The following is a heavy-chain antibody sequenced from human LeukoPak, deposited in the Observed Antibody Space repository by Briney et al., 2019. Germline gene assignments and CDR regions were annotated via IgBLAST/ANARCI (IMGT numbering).Heavy chain of an antibody. D-gene: IGHD2-2*02. J-gene: IGHJ6*02. Sequence: NPSETLSLTCALSGGYVSVYYWSWIRQPPGKGLELIGYTYYSGSTDYNPSLKSRVTISIDASKNQFSLKVSSVTAADTAVYYCARLSAIRGSYYAVDVWGQGTTVTVSS. CDR3: ARLSAIRGSYYAVDV. CDR2: TYYSGST. CDR1: GGYVSVYY. V-gene: IGHV4-59*02.